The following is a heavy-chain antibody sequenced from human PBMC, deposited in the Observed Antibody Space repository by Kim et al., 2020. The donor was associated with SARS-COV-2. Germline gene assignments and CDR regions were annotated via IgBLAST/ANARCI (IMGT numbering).Heavy chain of an antibody. CDR1: GFTFSIFT. CDR2: ITSSGRDI. V-gene: IGHV3-21*01. Sequence: GGSLRLSCAASGFTFSIFTMTWVRQAPGKGLEWVSPITSSGRDIYYTDTVKGRFTVSRANAKESLYLQMNSLRAEDTAVYFCARAQRAANMEWLDFDYYWGPGALVTVSS. CDR3: ARAQRAANMEWLDFDYY. J-gene: IGHJ4*02. D-gene: IGHD3-3*01.